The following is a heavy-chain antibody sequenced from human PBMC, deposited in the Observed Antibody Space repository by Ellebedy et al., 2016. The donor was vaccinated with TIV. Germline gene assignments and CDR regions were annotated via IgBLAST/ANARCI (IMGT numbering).Heavy chain of an antibody. CDR3: AVSGYYYDSSGYYYPFDY. CDR1: GGSISSGDYY. D-gene: IGHD3-22*01. CDR2: IYYSGST. J-gene: IGHJ4*02. V-gene: IGHV4-30-4*01. Sequence: MPSETLSLTCTVSGGSISSGDYYWSWIRQPPGKGLEWIGYIYYSGSTYYNPSLKSRVTISVDTSKNQFSLKLSSVTAADTAVYYCAVSGYYYDSSGYYYPFDYWGQGTLVTVSS.